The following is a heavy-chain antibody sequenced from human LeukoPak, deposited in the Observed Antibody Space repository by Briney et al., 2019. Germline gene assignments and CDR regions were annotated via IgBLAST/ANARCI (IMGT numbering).Heavy chain of an antibody. J-gene: IGHJ6*03. D-gene: IGHD3-9*01. V-gene: IGHV4-59*01. CDR1: GGSISSYY. CDR3: AKDGGEYYDILTGYYPRLYYMDV. CDR2: IHYSGST. Sequence: PSETLSLTCTVSGGSISSYYWSWIRQPPGKGLEWIGYIHYSGSTSYNPSLKSRVTISVDTSKNQISLKVRSATAADTAVYYCAKDGGEYYDILTGYYPRLYYMDVWGKGTTVTISS.